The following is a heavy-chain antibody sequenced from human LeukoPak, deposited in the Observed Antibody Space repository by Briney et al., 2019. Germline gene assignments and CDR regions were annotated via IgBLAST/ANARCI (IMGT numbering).Heavy chain of an antibody. CDR2: IYYSGST. CDR1: GGSISSSSYY. V-gene: IGHV4-39*07. D-gene: IGHD2-15*01. Sequence: MLPETLSLTCTVSGGSISSSSYYWGWIRQPPGKGLEWIGSIYYSGSTYYNPSLKSRVTISVDTSKSQFSLKLSSVTAADTAVYYCAREHCSGGSCYSIYYYYYMDVWGKGTTVTVSS. J-gene: IGHJ6*03. CDR3: AREHCSGGSCYSIYYYYYMDV.